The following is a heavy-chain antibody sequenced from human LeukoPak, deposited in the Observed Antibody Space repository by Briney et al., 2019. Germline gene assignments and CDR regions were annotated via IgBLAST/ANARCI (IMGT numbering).Heavy chain of an antibody. CDR2: ISSSSSHM. J-gene: IGHJ4*02. V-gene: IGHV3-21*01. CDR3: ARDDTSVHFFDY. CDR1: GFTFSRHW. Sequence: GGSLRLSCAASGFTFSRHWMTWVRQAPGKGLEWVSSISSSSSHMYYADSVKGRFTISRDNAKNSLYLQMNTLRAEDTAVYYCARDDTSVHFFDYWGQGTLVTVSS. D-gene: IGHD1-1*01.